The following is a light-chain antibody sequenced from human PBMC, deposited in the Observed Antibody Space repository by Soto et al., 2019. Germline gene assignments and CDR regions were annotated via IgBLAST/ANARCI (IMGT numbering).Light chain of an antibody. J-gene: IGKJ4*01. Sequence: EIVLTQSPGTLSLSPGERATLSCRASQSVSSGYLAWYQQKPGQAPRLLIYGASSRATGIPDRFSGSGSATDFTLTISRLEPEDFAVYYCQRYGTSPPLTFGGGPRWRSN. V-gene: IGKV3-20*01. CDR1: QSVSSGY. CDR3: QRYGTSPPLT. CDR2: GAS.